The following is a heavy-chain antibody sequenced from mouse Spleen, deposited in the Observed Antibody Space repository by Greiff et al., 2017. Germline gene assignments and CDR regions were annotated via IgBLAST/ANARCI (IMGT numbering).Heavy chain of an antibody. CDR2: IDPSDSYT. CDR1: GYTFTSYW. Sequence: VQLQQPGAELVKPGASVKLSCKASGYTFTSYWMHWVKQRPGQGLEWIGEIDPSDSYTNYNQKFKGKATLTVDKSSSTAYMQLSSLTSEDSAVYYCARTATFYAMDYWGQGTSVTVSS. J-gene: IGHJ4*01. CDR3: ARTATFYAMDY. D-gene: IGHD1-2*01. V-gene: IGHV1-69*02.